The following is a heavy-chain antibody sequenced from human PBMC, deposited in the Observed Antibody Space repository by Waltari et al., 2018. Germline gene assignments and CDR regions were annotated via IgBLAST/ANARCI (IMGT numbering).Heavy chain of an antibody. CDR3: AREIPGYSSSPTDY. J-gene: IGHJ4*02. Sequence: GGTNYAQKFQGRVTMTRDTSISTAYMELSRLRSDDTAVYYCAREIPGYSSSPTDYWGQGTLVTVSS. CDR2: GGT. V-gene: IGHV1-2*02. D-gene: IGHD6-13*01.